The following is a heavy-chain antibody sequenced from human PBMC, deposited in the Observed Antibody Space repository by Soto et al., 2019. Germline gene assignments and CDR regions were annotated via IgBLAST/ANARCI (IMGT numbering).Heavy chain of an antibody. CDR3: VKDPNGYSGL. CDR1: GFTFRDYG. Sequence: QVQLVESGGGVVRPGRSLRLSCVASGFTFRDYGMHWVRQAPGKGLEWVAGISHHGLKEHYADSVKGRFTISRDNSKKTLYLQINSLRAEDTAVYYCVKDPNGYSGLWGQGTLVTVSS. V-gene: IGHV3-30*18. CDR2: ISHHGLKE. J-gene: IGHJ4*02. D-gene: IGHD1-26*01.